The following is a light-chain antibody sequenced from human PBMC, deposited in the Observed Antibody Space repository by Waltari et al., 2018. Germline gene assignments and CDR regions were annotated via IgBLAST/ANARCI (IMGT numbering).Light chain of an antibody. Sequence: QTVVTQEPSFSVSPGGTVTLTCGLSSGSVSTSYYPSWYQQTPGQAPRTLIDSTNTRSSGVPDRFAGSILGNKAALTITGAQADDESDYYCVLYMGGGIWVFGGGTKLTVL. V-gene: IGLV8-61*01. CDR1: SGSVSTSYY. CDR2: STN. J-gene: IGLJ3*02. CDR3: VLYMGGGIWV.